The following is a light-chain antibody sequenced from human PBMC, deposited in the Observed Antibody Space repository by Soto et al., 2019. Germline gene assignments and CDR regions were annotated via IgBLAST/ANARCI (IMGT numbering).Light chain of an antibody. CDR3: QKYNSAPLT. J-gene: IGKJ4*01. Sequence: MTQSPASLSVSPGERVTLSCRASQSVDGDLAWFQQKPGQAPRLLISGASTLQSGVPSRFSGSGSGTDFTLTISSLQPEDVATYYCQKYNSAPLTFGGGTKVDIK. CDR2: GAS. V-gene: IGKV1-27*01. CDR1: QSVDGD.